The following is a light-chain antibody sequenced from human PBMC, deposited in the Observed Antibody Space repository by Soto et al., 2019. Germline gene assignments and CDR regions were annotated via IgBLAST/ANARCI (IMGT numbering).Light chain of an antibody. CDR2: GAS. Sequence: ETVLTQSPGTLSLSPGERATLSCRASQSISSGYLAWYQQRPGQAPRLLISGASNRATGIPDRFSGSGSGKEFTLTISSLQSEDFAVYYCQQYNNWPPITFGQGTRLEIK. CDR3: QQYNNWPPIT. CDR1: QSISSGY. J-gene: IGKJ5*01. V-gene: IGKV3-20*01.